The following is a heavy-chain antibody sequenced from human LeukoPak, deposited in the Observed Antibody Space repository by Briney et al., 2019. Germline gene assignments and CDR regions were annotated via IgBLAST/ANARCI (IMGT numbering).Heavy chain of an antibody. CDR3: ASGYDTYGMDV. V-gene: IGHV3-53*01. CDR1: RFTVSSNY. J-gene: IGHJ6*02. CDR2: IYSGGST. D-gene: IGHD5-12*01. Sequence: GGSLRLSCAASRFTVSSNYMSWVRQAPGKGLEWVSVIYSGGSTYYADSVKGRFTISRDNSKNTLYLQMNSLRAEDTAVYYCASGYDTYGMDVWGQGTTVTVSS.